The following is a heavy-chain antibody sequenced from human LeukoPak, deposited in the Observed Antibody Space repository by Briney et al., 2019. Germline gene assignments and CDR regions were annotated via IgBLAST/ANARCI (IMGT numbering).Heavy chain of an antibody. CDR2: INPSGGST. CDR1: GYTFTNYD. CDR3: ARAEEYGGSPWYFDL. V-gene: IGHV1-46*01. Sequence: ASVKVSCKASGYTFTNYDIHWVRQAPGQGPEWTGIINPSGGSTSYAQKFQGRVTMTRDTSTSTVYMELSSLRSEDTAVYYCARAEEYGGSPWYFDLWGRGTLVTVSS. D-gene: IGHD4-23*01. J-gene: IGHJ2*01.